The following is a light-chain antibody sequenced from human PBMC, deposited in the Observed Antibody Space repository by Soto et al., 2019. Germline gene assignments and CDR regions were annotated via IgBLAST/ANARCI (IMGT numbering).Light chain of an antibody. CDR2: GAS. Sequence: EIVLTQSPGTLSLSPGERATLSCRASQSVSSSYLAWYQQKPGQAPRLLIYGASSRATGIPDRVSGRGSGTDFTLTISRLGPEDFAVYYCQQYGSSPLFTFGPGTNVDIK. V-gene: IGKV3-20*01. J-gene: IGKJ3*01. CDR3: QQYGSSPLFT. CDR1: QSVSSSY.